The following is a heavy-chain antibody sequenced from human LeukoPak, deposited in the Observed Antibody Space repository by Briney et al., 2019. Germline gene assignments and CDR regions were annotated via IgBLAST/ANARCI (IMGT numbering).Heavy chain of an antibody. CDR3: AKDVGYRSTTGCYYFDY. J-gene: IGHJ4*02. CDR1: GFMFSSYA. CDR2: TSGSGGST. D-gene: IGHD2-2*01. V-gene: IGHV3-23*01. Sequence: AGGSLRLSCAASGFMFSSYAMSWVRQAPGKGLEWVSATSGSGGSTYYADSVKGRVTISRDNSKNTVYLQMNSLRAEDTAVYYCAKDVGYRSTTGCYYFDYWGQGTLVTVSS.